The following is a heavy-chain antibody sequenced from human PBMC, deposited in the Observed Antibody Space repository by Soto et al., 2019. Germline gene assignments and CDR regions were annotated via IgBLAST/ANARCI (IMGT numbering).Heavy chain of an antibody. CDR2: ISGSGGST. J-gene: IGHJ4*02. V-gene: IGHV3-23*01. CDR3: AKVHKGIAVDGNYFDY. D-gene: IGHD6-19*01. CDR1: GFTFSSYA. Sequence: GGSLRLSCAASGFTFSSYAMSWVRQAPGKGLEWVSAISGSGGSTYYADSVKGRFTISRDNSKNTLYLQMNSLRAEDTAVYYCAKVHKGIAVDGNYFDYWGQGTLVTVSS.